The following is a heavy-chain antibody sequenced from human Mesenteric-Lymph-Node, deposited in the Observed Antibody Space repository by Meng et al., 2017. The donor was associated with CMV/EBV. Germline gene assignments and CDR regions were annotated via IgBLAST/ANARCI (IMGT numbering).Heavy chain of an antibody. CDR3: ARGSSYDILTGYFDY. D-gene: IGHD3-9*01. V-gene: IGHV4-34*01. CDR1: GGSFSGYY. CDR2: INHSGST. J-gene: IGHJ4*02. Sequence: VPLHQWGAGLLNPSETLSVTCAVYGGSFSGYYWNWIRQSPEKGLEWIGEINHSGSTTYNPSFTSRIIISVDTSTNQISLNMSSVTAADTAVYYCARGSSYDILTGYFDYWGQGALVTVSS.